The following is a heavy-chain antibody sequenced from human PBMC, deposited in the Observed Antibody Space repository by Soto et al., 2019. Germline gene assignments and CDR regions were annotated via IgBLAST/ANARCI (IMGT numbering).Heavy chain of an antibody. CDR2: INPNSGGT. J-gene: IGHJ5*02. D-gene: IGHD3-10*01. V-gene: IGHV1-2*04. CDR3: ARDTRGVNWPNWFDP. CDR1: GYTFTGYY. Sequence: ASVKVSCKASGYTFTGYYMHWVRQAPGQGLEWMGWINPNSGGTNYAQKFQGWVTMTRDTSISTAYMELSRLRSDDTAVYYCARDTRGVNWPNWFDPWGQGTLVTVSS.